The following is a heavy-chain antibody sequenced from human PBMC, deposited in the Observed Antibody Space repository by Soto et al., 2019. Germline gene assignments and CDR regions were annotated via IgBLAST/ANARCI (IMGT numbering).Heavy chain of an antibody. D-gene: IGHD2-15*01. CDR1: GGSISSGHYY. CDR3: ATMGTPATGLYYFDY. CDR2: ISYSGSA. J-gene: IGHJ4*02. V-gene: IGHV4-30-4*01. Sequence: PSETLSLTCTVSGGSISSGHYYWSWIRQPPGKGLEWIGFISYSGSAYYNQSLKSRVTISVDTSKNQFSLNLSFVTAADTAVYYCATMGTPATGLYYFDYWGQGTLVTVSS.